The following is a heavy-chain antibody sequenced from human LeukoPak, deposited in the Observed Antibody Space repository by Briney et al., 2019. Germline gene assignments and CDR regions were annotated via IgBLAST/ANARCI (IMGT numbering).Heavy chain of an antibody. CDR3: ARGVLLWCGELFWFDP. CDR2: INHSGST. V-gene: IGHV4-34*01. D-gene: IGHD3-10*01. Sequence: SETLSLTCAVYGGSFSGYYWIWIRQPPGKGLEWIGEINHSGSTNYNPSLKSRVTISVDTSKNQFSLKLSSVTAADTAVYYCARGVLLWCGELFWFDPWGQGTLVTVSS. CDR1: GGSFSGYY. J-gene: IGHJ5*02.